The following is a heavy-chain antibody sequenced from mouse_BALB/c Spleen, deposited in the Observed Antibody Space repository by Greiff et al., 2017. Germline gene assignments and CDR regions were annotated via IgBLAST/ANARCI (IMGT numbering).Heavy chain of an antibody. CDR1: GYTFSSYW. V-gene: IGHV1-9*01. J-gene: IGHJ3*01. Sequence: QVQLKESGAELMKPGASVKISCKATGYTFSSYWIEWVKQRPGHGLEWIGEILPGSGSTNYNEKFKGKATFTADTSSNTAYMQLSSLTSEDSAVYYCASYYGNYGWFAYWGQGTLVTVSA. CDR3: ASYYGNYGWFAY. D-gene: IGHD2-1*01. CDR2: ILPGSGST.